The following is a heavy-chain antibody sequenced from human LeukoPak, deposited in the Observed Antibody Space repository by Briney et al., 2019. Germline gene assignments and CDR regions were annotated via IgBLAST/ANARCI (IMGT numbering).Heavy chain of an antibody. Sequence: GGSLRLSCAASGFTFSSYWMHWVRQAPGKGLVWVSRINTDGSSTNYADSVKGRFTISRDNAKKTLYLQMNSLRAEDTAVYYCAGTTATSHYYYYYYMDVWGKGTTVTVSS. V-gene: IGHV3-74*01. D-gene: IGHD4-11*01. CDR3: AGTTATSHYYYYYYMDV. CDR1: GFTFSSYW. J-gene: IGHJ6*03. CDR2: INTDGSST.